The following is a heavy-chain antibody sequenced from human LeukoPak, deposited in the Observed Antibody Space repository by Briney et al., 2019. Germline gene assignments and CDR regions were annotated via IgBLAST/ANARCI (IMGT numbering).Heavy chain of an antibody. J-gene: IGHJ4*02. CDR2: MNPNNGDS. CDR1: GYTFPNYH. V-gene: IGHV1-8*03. D-gene: IGHD6-25*01. Sequence: ASENEYSQPSGYTFPNYHINWVRQATGQGNEWMGWMNPNNGDSGYAQKFQGRVTITRDTSISTSYMELRSLRSDDTAVYFCARTTSFTASGYDYWGQGTLVTVSS. CDR3: ARTTSFTASGYDY.